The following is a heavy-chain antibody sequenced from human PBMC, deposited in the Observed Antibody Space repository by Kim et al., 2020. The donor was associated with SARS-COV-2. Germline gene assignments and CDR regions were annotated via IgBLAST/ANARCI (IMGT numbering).Heavy chain of an antibody. CDR3: ARGTDSGPFDY. Sequence: THYNPALKTRVTLSVNTSKHRFSLKLSSVTAADTAVYYCARGTDSGPFDYWGQGTLVTVSS. CDR2: T. V-gene: IGHV4-39*07. J-gene: IGHJ4*02. D-gene: IGHD1-26*01.